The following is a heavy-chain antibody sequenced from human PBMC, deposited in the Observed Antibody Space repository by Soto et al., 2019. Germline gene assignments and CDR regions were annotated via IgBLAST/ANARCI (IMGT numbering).Heavy chain of an antibody. CDR1: GYSFTSYW. Sequence: PGESLKISCKASGYSFTSYWIGWVRQMPGKGLEWMGIIYPGDSDTIYSPSFQGQVTISADKSISTAYLQWNSLKASHTAMYYCARPPYSASYYYFDQWGQGTPVTVSS. V-gene: IGHV5-51*01. CDR3: ARPPYSASYYYFDQ. CDR2: IYPGDSDT. D-gene: IGHD1-26*01. J-gene: IGHJ4*02.